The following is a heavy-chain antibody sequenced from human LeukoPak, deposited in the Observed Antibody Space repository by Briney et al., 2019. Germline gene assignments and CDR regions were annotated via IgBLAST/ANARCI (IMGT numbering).Heavy chain of an antibody. CDR2: IYYSGST. Sequence: NPSETLSLTCTVSGGSIGSSSYYWGWIRQPPGKGLEWIGSIYYSGSTYYNPSLKSRVTISVDTSRNQFSLKLSSVTAADTAVYYCARHESGYSSGWFDAFDIWGQGTMVTVSS. J-gene: IGHJ3*02. CDR3: ARHESGYSSGWFDAFDI. D-gene: IGHD6-19*01. CDR1: GGSIGSSSYY. V-gene: IGHV4-39*01.